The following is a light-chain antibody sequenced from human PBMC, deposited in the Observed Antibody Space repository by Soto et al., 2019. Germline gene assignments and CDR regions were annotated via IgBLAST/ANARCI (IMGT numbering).Light chain of an antibody. V-gene: IGKV2-28*01. CDR1: QSLLHSNAYNY. CDR2: LGS. J-gene: IGKJ4*01. Sequence: DAVMTQSPLSLPVTPGEPASISCRSSQSLLHSNAYNYLDWYLQKPGQSPQLLIYLGSNRASGVPDRFSGSGSGTDFTLKISRVEAEDVGVYYCMQALQTPLTFGGGTKVEIK. CDR3: MQALQTPLT.